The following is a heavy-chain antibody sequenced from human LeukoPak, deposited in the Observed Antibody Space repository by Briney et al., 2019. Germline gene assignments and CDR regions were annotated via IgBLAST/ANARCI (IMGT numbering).Heavy chain of an antibody. Sequence: GGSLRLSCAASGFTFSSYAMSWVRQAPGKGLEWVSAISGSGGSTYYADSVKGRFTISRDNSKNTLYLQMNSLRAEDTAVYYCARDPYLYYDFWSGYSYYFDYWGQGTLVTVSS. J-gene: IGHJ4*02. D-gene: IGHD3-3*01. V-gene: IGHV3-23*01. CDR3: ARDPYLYYDFWSGYSYYFDY. CDR1: GFTFSSYA. CDR2: ISGSGGST.